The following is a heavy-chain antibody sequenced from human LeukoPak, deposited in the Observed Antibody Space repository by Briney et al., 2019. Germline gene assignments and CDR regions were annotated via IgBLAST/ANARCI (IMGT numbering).Heavy chain of an antibody. J-gene: IGHJ4*02. V-gene: IGHV3-7*01. CDR3: ARDAPYYYDSTGFSPRYFDY. Sequence: PGGSLRLSCAASGFTFSSYSMNWVRQAPGKGLEWVANIKQGGTEKYYVDSVKGRFTISRDDAKNSLYVQMNSLRAEDTAVYYCARDAPYYYDSTGFSPRYFDYWGQGALVTVSS. CDR2: IKQGGTEK. CDR1: GFTFSSYS. D-gene: IGHD3-22*01.